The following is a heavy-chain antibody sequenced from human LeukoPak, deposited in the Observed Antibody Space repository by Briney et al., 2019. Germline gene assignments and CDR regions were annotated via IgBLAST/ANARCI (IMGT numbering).Heavy chain of an antibody. CDR2: MNPNSGNT. CDR1: GYTFTSYD. CDR3: ARGKHCSSTSCSPHNWFDS. Sequence: EASVKVSCKASGYTFTSYDINWVRQATGQGLEWMGWMNPNSGNTGYAQKFQGRVTMTRNTSISTAYMELSSLRSEDTAVYYCARGKHCSSTSCSPHNWFDSWGQGSLVTVSS. V-gene: IGHV1-8*01. J-gene: IGHJ5*01. D-gene: IGHD2-2*01.